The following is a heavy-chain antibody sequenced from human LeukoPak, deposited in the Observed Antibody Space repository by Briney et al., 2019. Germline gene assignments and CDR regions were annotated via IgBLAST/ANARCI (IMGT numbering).Heavy chain of an antibody. V-gene: IGHV4-34*01. J-gene: IGHJ6*03. CDR2: INHSGST. CDR3: ARGPRITMVRGVIILYMDV. D-gene: IGHD3-10*01. Sequence: NPSETLLLTCAVYGRSFSGYYWSRIRQPPGKGLEWVGAINHSGSTNYNPSLKSRVTISVDTSKNQFSLKLSSVTAADTAVYYCARGPRITMVRGVIILYMDVWGKGTTVTVSS. CDR1: GRSFSGYY.